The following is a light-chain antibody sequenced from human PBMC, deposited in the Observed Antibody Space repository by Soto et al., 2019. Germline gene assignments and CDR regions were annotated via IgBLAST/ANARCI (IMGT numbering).Light chain of an antibody. J-gene: IGKJ3*01. CDR2: AAS. CDR1: QGISSY. V-gene: IGKV1-39*01. Sequence: DVQMTQSPCSLSASVGDRVTITCRASQGISSYLNWYQQKPGKAPKLLIYAASSLQSGVPSRFSGSGSGTDFTLTISSLQPEDFATYYCQQSYSTPLFTFGPGTKVDIK. CDR3: QQSYSTPLFT.